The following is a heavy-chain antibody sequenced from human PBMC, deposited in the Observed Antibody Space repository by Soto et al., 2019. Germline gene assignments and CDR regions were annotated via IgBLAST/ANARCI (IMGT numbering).Heavy chain of an antibody. Sequence: QVQLVESGGGVVQPGRSLRLSCAASGFTFSSYGMHWVRQAPGKGLEWVAVISYDGSNKYYADSVKGRFTISRDNSKNTLYLQMNSLRAEDTAVYYCAKDRDGGSSTSCQYYYYGMDVWGQGTTVTVSS. V-gene: IGHV3-30*18. J-gene: IGHJ6*02. CDR2: ISYDGSNK. CDR1: GFTFSSYG. D-gene: IGHD2-2*01. CDR3: AKDRDGGSSTSCQYYYYGMDV.